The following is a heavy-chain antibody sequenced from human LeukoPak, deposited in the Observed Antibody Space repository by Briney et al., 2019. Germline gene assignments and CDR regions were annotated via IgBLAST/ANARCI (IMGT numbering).Heavy chain of an antibody. J-gene: IGHJ4*02. CDR2: IYYTGST. Sequence: PSETLSLTCTVSGDSISIYYWRWLRQPPGKGLEWIGYIYYTGSTTYNPSLKSRLTISIDTSKNQFSLNLISLTAADTAVYYCARGRGDSRGTSFDSWGQGTLVTVSS. V-gene: IGHV4-59*01. D-gene: IGHD3-22*01. CDR1: GDSISIYY. CDR3: ARGRGDSRGTSFDS.